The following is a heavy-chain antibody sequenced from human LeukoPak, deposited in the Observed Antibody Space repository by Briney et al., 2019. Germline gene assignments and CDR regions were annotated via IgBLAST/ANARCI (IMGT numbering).Heavy chain of an antibody. D-gene: IGHD3-22*01. V-gene: IGHV1-69*13. J-gene: IGHJ4*02. Sequence: ASVKVSCKASGGTFSSYAISWVRQAPGQGLEWMGGIIPIFGTANYAQKFQGRVTITADESTSTAYMELSSLRSEDTAVYYCARELRGDYYDSSGYYQYWGQGTLVTVSS. CDR1: GGTFSSYA. CDR2: IIPIFGTA. CDR3: ARELRGDYYDSSGYYQY.